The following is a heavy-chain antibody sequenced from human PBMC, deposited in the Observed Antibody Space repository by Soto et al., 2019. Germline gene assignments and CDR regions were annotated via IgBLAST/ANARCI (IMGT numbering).Heavy chain of an antibody. CDR2: MSCDGSDT. CDR3: AQDGRSGSVTRPDH. Sequence: GGSLRLSCVGSGFIFSNNGMHWVRRTPGKGLEWVAFMSCDGSDTFYADSVKGRFTISRDNSKNTLNLQMNSLRVEDSAMYYCAQDGRSGSVTRPDHWGQGTLVTVSS. V-gene: IGHV3-30*02. J-gene: IGHJ4*02. D-gene: IGHD1-26*01. CDR1: GFIFSNNG.